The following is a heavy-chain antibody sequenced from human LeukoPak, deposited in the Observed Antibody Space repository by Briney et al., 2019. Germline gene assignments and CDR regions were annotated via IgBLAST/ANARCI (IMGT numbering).Heavy chain of an antibody. J-gene: IGHJ6*02. Sequence: SQTLSLTFAISGDSVSSNSAAWNWIRQSPSRGLEWLGRTYYRSKWYNDYAVSVKSRITINPDTSKNQFSLQLNSVTPEDTAVYYCARGSWGIAAAGRWENYYYGMDVWGQGTTVTVSS. CDR3: ARGSWGIAAAGRWENYYYGMDV. CDR1: GDSVSSNSAA. CDR2: TYYRSKWYN. D-gene: IGHD6-13*01. V-gene: IGHV6-1*01.